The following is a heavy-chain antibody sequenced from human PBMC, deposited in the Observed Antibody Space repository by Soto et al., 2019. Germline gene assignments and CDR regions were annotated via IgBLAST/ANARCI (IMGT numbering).Heavy chain of an antibody. CDR1: GFTFSSYW. CDR2: IKQDGSEK. CDR3: ARVRLLWFGEPIYFDD. J-gene: IGHJ4*02. V-gene: IGHV3-7*01. D-gene: IGHD3-10*01. Sequence: EVQLVESGGGLVQPGGSLRLSCAASGFTFSSYWMSWVRQAPGKGLEWVANIKQDGSEKYYVDSVKGRFTISRDNAKNSLYLQMNSLRAEDTAVYYCARVRLLWFGEPIYFDDWGPGTLVTVSS.